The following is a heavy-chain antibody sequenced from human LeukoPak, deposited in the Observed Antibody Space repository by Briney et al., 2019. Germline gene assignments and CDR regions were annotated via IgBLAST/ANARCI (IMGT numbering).Heavy chain of an antibody. V-gene: IGHV3-30*18. D-gene: IGHD5-18*01. CDR1: GFTFSSYG. CDR3: AKDSGGYSYGPDY. CDR2: ISYDGSNK. Sequence: GGSLRLSCAASGFTFSSYGMHWVRQAPGKGLELVAVISYDGSNKCYADSVKGRFTISRDNSKNTLYLQMNNLRAEDTAAYYCAKDSGGYSYGPDYWGQGTLVTVSS. J-gene: IGHJ4*02.